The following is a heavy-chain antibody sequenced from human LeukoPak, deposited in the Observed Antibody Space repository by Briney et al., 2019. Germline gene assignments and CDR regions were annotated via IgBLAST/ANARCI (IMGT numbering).Heavy chain of an antibody. V-gene: IGHV1-2*02. D-gene: IGHD6-13*01. CDR3: ARVSGSIAASDY. Sequence: ASVKVSCKASGYTVTGYYMHWVRQAPGQGLEWMGWINPNSGGTNYAQKFQGRVTMTRDTSISTAYMELSRLRSDDTAVYYCARVSGSIAASDYWGQGTLVTVSS. J-gene: IGHJ4*02. CDR1: GYTVTGYY. CDR2: INPNSGGT.